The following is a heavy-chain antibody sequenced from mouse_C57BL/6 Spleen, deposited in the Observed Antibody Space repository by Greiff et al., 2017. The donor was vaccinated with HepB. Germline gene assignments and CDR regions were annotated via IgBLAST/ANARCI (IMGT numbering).Heavy chain of an antibody. CDR3: ARMGLYYSNYEY. V-gene: IGHV1-53*01. D-gene: IGHD2-5*01. CDR1: GYTFTSYW. CDR2: INPSNGGT. Sequence: QVQLKQPGTELVKPGASVKLSCKASGYTFTSYWMHWVKQRPGQGLEWIGNINPSNGGTNYNEKFKSKATLTVDKSSSTAYMQLSSLTSEDSAVYYCARMGLYYSNYEYWGQGTTLTVSS. J-gene: IGHJ2*01.